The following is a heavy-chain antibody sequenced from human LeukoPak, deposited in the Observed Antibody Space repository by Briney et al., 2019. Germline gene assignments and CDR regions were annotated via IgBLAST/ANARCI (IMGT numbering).Heavy chain of an antibody. CDR3: ARTPYSSSWYYFDY. V-gene: IGHV4-59*01. J-gene: IGHJ4*02. D-gene: IGHD6-13*01. CDR1: GGSISSYY. CDR2: IYYSGST. Sequence: SETLSLTCTVSGGSISSYYWSWVRQPPGKGLEWIGYIYYSGSTNYNPSLKSRVTISVDTSKNQFSLKLSSVTAADTAVYYCARTPYSSSWYYFDYWGQGTLVTVSS.